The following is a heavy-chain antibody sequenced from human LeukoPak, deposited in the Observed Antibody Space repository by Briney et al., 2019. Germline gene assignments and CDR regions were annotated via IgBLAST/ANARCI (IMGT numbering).Heavy chain of an antibody. D-gene: IGHD6-19*01. CDR1: GVSFSGYY. CDR3: ARGRYSSGWSMSARSYYFDY. V-gene: IGHV4-34*01. CDR2: INHSGST. Sequence: SETLSLTRAVYGVSFSGYYWSWIRQPPGKGLEWIGEINHSGSTNYNPSLKSRVTISVDTSKNQFSLKLSSVTAADTAEYCCARGRYSSGWSMSARSYYFDYWGQGTLVTVSS. J-gene: IGHJ4*02.